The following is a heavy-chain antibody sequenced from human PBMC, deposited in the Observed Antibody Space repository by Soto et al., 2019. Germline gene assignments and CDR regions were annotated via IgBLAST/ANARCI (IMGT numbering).Heavy chain of an antibody. CDR1: GFTFSSFG. V-gene: IGHV3-30*18. CDR2: ISYDGSKK. Sequence: QVQLVESGGGVVQPGRSLRLSCAASGFTFSSFGMHWVRQAPGKGLEWVSIISYDGSKKHHADFVRGRFTISRDNSKHTLYLQMNSLGPEDTAVYYCVKDPGQQCLPNCFDSWGQGTLVTVSS. D-gene: IGHD6-13*01. J-gene: IGHJ4*02. CDR3: VKDPGQQCLPNCFDS.